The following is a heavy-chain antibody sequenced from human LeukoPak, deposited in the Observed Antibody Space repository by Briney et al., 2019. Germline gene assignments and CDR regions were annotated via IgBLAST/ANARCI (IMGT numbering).Heavy chain of an antibody. Sequence: SETLSLTCTVSNGSISSYYWSWIRQPPGKGLEWIGYISYSGSTNYNPSLKSRVTISVDTSKNQFSLKLSSVTAADTAVYYCARHRYSSGWSDYDYWGQGTLVTASS. V-gene: IGHV4-59*08. CDR3: ARHRYSSGWSDYDY. J-gene: IGHJ4*02. D-gene: IGHD6-19*01. CDR2: ISYSGST. CDR1: NGSISSYY.